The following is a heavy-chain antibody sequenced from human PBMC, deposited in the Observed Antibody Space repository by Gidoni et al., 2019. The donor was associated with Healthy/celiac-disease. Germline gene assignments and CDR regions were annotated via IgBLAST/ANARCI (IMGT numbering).Heavy chain of an antibody. V-gene: IGHV4-39*01. CDR1: GGSISSSSYY. D-gene: IGHD3-22*01. J-gene: IGHJ4*02. Sequence: QLQLQESGPGLVKPSETLSLTCTVSGGSISSSSYYWGWIRQPPGKGLEWIGSIYYSGSTYYNPSLKSRVTISVDTSKNQFSLKLSSVTAADTAVYYCARPIWSSGYVDYWGQGTLVTVSS. CDR2: IYYSGST. CDR3: ARPIWSSGYVDY.